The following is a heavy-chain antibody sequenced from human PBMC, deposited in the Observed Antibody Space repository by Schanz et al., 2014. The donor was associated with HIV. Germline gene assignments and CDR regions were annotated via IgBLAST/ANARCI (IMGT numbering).Heavy chain of an antibody. J-gene: IGHJ4*02. CDR2: IRQDGGQT. Sequence: EVQLLESGGGLLQPGGSLRLSCAASGFTFNTYWMTWVRQAPGKGLQWVANIRQDGGQTYYVDSVKGRFTISRDNTKNSLYLQMNSLRGEDTALYYCACECDYGGNSCFDYWGQGTLVTVSS. CDR3: ACECDYGGNSCFDY. CDR1: GFTFNTYW. V-gene: IGHV3-7*03. D-gene: IGHD4-17*01.